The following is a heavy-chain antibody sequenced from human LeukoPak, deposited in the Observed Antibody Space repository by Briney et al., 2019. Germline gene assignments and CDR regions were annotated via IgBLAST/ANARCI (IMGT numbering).Heavy chain of an antibody. V-gene: IGHV4-59*01. Sequence: SETLSLTCTVSVGSISSYYWSWIRQPPGKGLEWIGYIYYSGSTNYNPSLKSRVTISVDTSKNQFSLKLSPVTAADTAVYYCARAQYCSGGSCHNDYWGQGILVTVSS. CDR2: IYYSGST. D-gene: IGHD2-15*01. J-gene: IGHJ4*02. CDR1: VGSISSYY. CDR3: ARAQYCSGGSCHNDY.